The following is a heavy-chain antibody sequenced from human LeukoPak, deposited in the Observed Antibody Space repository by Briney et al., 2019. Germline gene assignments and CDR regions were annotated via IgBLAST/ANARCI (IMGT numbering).Heavy chain of an antibody. V-gene: IGHV3-33*01. J-gene: IGHJ4*02. CDR2: IWSDGSNS. CDR1: GFTFTSFP. CDR3: TRENLAGRQYFDS. Sequence: GGSLRLSCAASGFTFTSFPMHWVRQAPGKGLEWVALIWSDGSNSGYADSVKGRFTISRDNSKNTVSLQMNGLTAEDTAVYYCTRENLAGRQYFDSWGQGTLVTVSS.